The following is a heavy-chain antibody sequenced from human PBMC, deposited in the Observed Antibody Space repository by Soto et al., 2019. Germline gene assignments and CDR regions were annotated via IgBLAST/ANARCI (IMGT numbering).Heavy chain of an antibody. CDR2: IYYSGRT. J-gene: IGHJ4*02. V-gene: IGHV4-39*01. CDR3: ARQRTTVVTQAYFDH. Sequence: SETLSLTCIVYGESISSSSYYWGWIRQPPGKGLEWIGSIYYSGRTYYNPSFKSRVTISIDTSKNQFSLKLSSVTATDTAVYYCARQRTTVVTQAYFDHWGQGALVTVSS. CDR1: GESISSSSYY. D-gene: IGHD2-21*02.